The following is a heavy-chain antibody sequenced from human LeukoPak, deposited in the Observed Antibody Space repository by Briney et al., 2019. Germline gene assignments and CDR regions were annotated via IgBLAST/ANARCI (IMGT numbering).Heavy chain of an antibody. Sequence: GGSLRLSCAASGFXFSSFAITWVRQAPGKGLEWVSTIRSNGATAYNADSVKGRFTISRDNSKNTVYLQMNSLRVEDTAIYYCARGQEFDDGVFDSWGQGTLVTVSS. CDR3: ARGQEFDDGVFDS. J-gene: IGHJ4*02. CDR1: GFXFSSFA. CDR2: IRSNGATA. V-gene: IGHV3-23*01. D-gene: IGHD1-1*01.